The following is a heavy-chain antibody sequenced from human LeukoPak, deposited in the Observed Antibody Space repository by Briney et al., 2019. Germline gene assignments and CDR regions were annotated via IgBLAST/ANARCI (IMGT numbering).Heavy chain of an antibody. CDR2: IKEDGSIE. CDR3: VSQQVAPP. Sequence: GGTLRLSCVASGFTFSHYWMSWVSQAPGKGLEWVANIKEDGSIEDYVDSVKGRFTVSRDNAEDSLYLEMNSLRVEDTAVYYCVSQQVAPPWGQGTLVIVSS. CDR1: GFTFSHYW. V-gene: IGHV3-7*01. J-gene: IGHJ5*02. D-gene: IGHD5-12*01.